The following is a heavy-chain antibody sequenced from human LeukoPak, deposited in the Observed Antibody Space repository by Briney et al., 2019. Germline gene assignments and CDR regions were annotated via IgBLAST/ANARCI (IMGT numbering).Heavy chain of an antibody. J-gene: IGHJ3*02. D-gene: IGHD2-2*01. CDR3: ARRFRVKDIVVVPAALPREDAFDI. CDR2: IYHGDSDP. V-gene: IGHV5-51*01. Sequence: GESLKIFRKGSGYSFNSYWIGWVRPMSGEGLEWMGIIYHGDSDPRYSPSFQGQVTISADKSISTAYLQWSSLKASDTAMYYCARRFRVKDIVVVPAALPREDAFDIWGQGTMVTVSS. CDR1: GYSFNSYW.